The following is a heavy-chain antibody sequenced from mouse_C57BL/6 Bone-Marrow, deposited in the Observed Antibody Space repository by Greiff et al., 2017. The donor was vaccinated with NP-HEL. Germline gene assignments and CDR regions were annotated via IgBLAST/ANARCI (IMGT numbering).Heavy chain of an antibody. CDR3: ARDSGYAFDY. CDR2: INPNNGGT. CDR1: GYTFTSYW. Sequence: VQLQQPGTELVQPGASVKLSCKASGYTFTSYWMHWLQQRPGQGLEWIGNINPNNGGTNDDEKFKTKATLIVDKSSSTSYMQLSSLTSEDSAVYDCARDSGYAFDYWGQGTTLTVSA. D-gene: IGHD3-2*02. J-gene: IGHJ2*01. V-gene: IGHV1-53*01.